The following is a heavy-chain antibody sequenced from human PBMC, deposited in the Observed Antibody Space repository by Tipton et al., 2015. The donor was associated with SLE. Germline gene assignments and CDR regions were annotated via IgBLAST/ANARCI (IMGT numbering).Heavy chain of an antibody. CDR1: GGSIGSYY. CDR3: ARAGLGYTYYYYMDV. J-gene: IGHJ6*03. CDR2: IFYGGTA. D-gene: IGHD5-18*01. V-gene: IGHV4-59*01. Sequence: TLSLTCTVSGGSIGSYYWSWMRQAPGKGLEWIGYIFYGGTANNNPSLKSRVTISVDTSKNQFSLKLSSVTAADTAVYYCARAGLGYTYYYYMDVWGKGTTVTVSS.